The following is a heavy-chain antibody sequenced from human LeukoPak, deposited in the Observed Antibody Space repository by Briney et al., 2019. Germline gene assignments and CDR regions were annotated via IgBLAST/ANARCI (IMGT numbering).Heavy chain of an antibody. CDR3: AKDSGGHYGGNWFDP. J-gene: IGHJ5*02. D-gene: IGHD6-19*01. CDR1: GFTFSTYS. Sequence: GGSLRLSCAASGFTFSTYSMNWVRQAPGKGLEWVSAISGSGGSTYYADSVKGRFTISRDNAKNSLYLQMNSLRAEDTALYYCAKDSGGHYGGNWFDPWGQGTLVTVSS. V-gene: IGHV3-23*01. CDR2: ISGSGGST.